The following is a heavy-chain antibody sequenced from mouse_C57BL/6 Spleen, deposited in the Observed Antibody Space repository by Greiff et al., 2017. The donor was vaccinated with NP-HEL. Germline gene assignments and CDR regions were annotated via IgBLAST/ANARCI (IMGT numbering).Heavy chain of an antibody. CDR1: GYAFSSSW. CDR2: IYPGDGDT. J-gene: IGHJ4*01. Sequence: QVQLQQSGPELVKPGASVKISCKASGYAFSSSWMNWVKQRPGKGLEWIGRIYPGDGDTNYNGKFKGKATLTADKSSSTAYMQLSSLTSEDSAVYFCARNYYAMDYWGQGTSVTVSS. V-gene: IGHV1-82*01. CDR3: ARNYYAMDY.